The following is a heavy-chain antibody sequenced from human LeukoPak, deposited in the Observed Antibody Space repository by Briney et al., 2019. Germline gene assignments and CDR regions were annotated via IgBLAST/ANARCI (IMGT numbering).Heavy chain of an antibody. D-gene: IGHD2-8*01. Sequence: PSETLSLTCTVSGGSISNYYWSWIRQPPGKGLEWIGYIYYSGSTNYNPSLKSRVTISVDTSKNQFSLKLSSVTAADTAVYYCAKWSSTLKAFDFWGQGILVIVSS. V-gene: IGHV4-59*08. CDR2: IYYSGST. CDR1: GGSISNYY. CDR3: AKWSSTLKAFDF. J-gene: IGHJ4*02.